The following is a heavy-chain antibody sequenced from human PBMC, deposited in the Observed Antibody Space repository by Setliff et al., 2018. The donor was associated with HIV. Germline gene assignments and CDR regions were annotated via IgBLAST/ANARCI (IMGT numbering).Heavy chain of an antibody. Sequence: SETLSLTCAVYGGSFSDYYWSWIRQPPGKGLEWIGEINHSGSTNYNPSLKRRVTISVDTSKNQFSLKLNSVTAADTAVYYCARAPTGVTNAFDIWGQGTMVTVSS. CDR2: INHSGST. D-gene: IGHD2-8*02. CDR3: ARAPTGVTNAFDI. V-gene: IGHV4-34*01. J-gene: IGHJ3*02. CDR1: GGSFSDYY.